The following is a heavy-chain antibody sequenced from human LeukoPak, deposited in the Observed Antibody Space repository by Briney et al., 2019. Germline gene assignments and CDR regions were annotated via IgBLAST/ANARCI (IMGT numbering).Heavy chain of an antibody. CDR2: IDPSDSYT. CDR1: GYSFTSYW. V-gene: IGHV5-10-1*01. Sequence: GASLKISCKGSGYSFTSYWISWVRQMPGKGLEWMGRIDPSDSYTNYSPSFQGHVTISADKSISTAYLQWSSLKASDTAMYYCARNPSGYSSRYHYYGMDVWGKGTTVTVSS. J-gene: IGHJ6*04. D-gene: IGHD6-13*01. CDR3: ARNPSGYSSRYHYYGMDV.